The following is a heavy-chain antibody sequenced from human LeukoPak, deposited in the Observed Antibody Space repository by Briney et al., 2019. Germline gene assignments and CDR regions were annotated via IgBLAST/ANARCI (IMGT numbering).Heavy chain of an antibody. V-gene: IGHV4-39*07. CDR3: ARGTGSSWTLSPYNWFDP. CDR1: GGSISSSSYY. D-gene: IGHD6-13*01. J-gene: IGHJ5*02. CDR2: IYYSGST. Sequence: SETLSLTCTVSGGSISSSSYYWGWIRQPPGKGLEWIGSIYYSGSTYYNPSLKSRVTISVATSKNQFSLKLSSVTAADTAVYYCARGTGSSWTLSPYNWFDPWGQGTLVTVSS.